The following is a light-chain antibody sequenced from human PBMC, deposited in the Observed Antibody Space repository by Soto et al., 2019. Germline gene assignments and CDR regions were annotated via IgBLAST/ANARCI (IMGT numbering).Light chain of an antibody. Sequence: EIVMTPSPATLSVSPGEGATLSCRASQSVGSSLAWYQQKPGQAPRILIYGAFTRVTGIPARFSGSGSGTEFTLTISSLQSEDFAVYYCQQYINWPVYTFGQGTKLEIK. CDR2: GAF. CDR3: QQYINWPVYT. V-gene: IGKV3-15*01. J-gene: IGKJ2*01. CDR1: QSVGSS.